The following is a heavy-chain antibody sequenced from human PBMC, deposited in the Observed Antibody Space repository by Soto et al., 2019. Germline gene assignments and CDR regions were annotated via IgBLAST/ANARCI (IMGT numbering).Heavy chain of an antibody. J-gene: IGHJ6*02. CDR3: ASDSGAGWAAAGTAHYYGMDV. Sequence: GASVKVSCKASGVTFSSYAISWVRQAPGQGLEWMGGIIPIFGTANYAQKFQGRVTITADESTSTAYMELSSLRSEDTAVYYCASDSGAGWAAAGTAHYYGMDVWGQGTTVTVSS. CDR1: GVTFSSYA. D-gene: IGHD6-13*01. V-gene: IGHV1-69*13. CDR2: IIPIFGTA.